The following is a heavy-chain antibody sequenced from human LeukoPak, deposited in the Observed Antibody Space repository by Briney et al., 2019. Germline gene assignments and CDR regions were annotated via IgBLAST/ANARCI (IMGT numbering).Heavy chain of an antibody. J-gene: IGHJ4*02. D-gene: IGHD1-1*01. CDR3: ARLRGNDCDY. CDR1: GGTISSSSDY. Sequence: SETLSLTCTVSGGTISSSSDYWGWIRQPPGKGLEWIGSIYYSGSTYYNPSLKSRATISVDTSKTQFSLKLSSVTAADTAVYYCARLRGNDCDYWGQGTLVTVSS. CDR2: IYYSGST. V-gene: IGHV4-39*01.